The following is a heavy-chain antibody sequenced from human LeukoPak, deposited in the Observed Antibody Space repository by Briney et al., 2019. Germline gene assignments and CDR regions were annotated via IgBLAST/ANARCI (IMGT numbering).Heavy chain of an antibody. Sequence: SEALSLTCTVSGGSISSYYWSWIRQPPGKGLEWIGYIYYSGSTNYNPSLKSRVTISVDTSKNQFSLKLSSVTAADTAVYYCARGNYLDYWGQGTLVTVSS. V-gene: IGHV4-59*01. CDR3: ARGNYLDY. CDR1: GGSISSYY. J-gene: IGHJ4*02. CDR2: IYYSGST.